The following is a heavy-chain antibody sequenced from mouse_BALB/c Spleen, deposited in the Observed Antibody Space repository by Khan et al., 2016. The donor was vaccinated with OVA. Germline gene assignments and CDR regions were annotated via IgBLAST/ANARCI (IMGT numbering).Heavy chain of an antibody. D-gene: IGHD4-1*01. CDR1: GYTFTSYW. V-gene: IGHV1S81*02. J-gene: IGHJ2*01. CDR2: TNPTNGRT. CDR3: ARGNWQSYYFDY. Sequence: QVQLQQPGAELVKAGASVKMSCKASGYTFTSYWMHWVKQRLGQGLEWFAETNPTNGRTYYNEKFKSKATLTVDKSSSTAYMLLSSLTSEDSAVYSCARGNWQSYYFDYWGQGTTLTVSS.